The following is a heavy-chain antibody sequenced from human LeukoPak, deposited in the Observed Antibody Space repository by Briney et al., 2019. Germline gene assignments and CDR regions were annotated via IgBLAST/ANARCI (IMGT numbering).Heavy chain of an antibody. CDR3: ARAPVYGAFDI. CDR1: GFILSSYA. J-gene: IGHJ3*02. V-gene: IGHV3-30*02. Sequence: GGSLRLSCAASGFILSSYAMHWVRQAPGKGLEWVAFTQHDGDDKYYADSVKGRFTISRDNSKNTLYLQMNSLRAEDTAVYYCARAPVYGAFDIWGQGTMVTVSS. CDR2: TQHDGDDK. D-gene: IGHD1-14*01.